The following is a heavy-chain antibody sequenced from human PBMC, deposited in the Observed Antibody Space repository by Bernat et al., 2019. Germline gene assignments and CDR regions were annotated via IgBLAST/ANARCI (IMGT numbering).Heavy chain of an antibody. D-gene: IGHD3-10*01. V-gene: IGHV3-74*01. CDR1: GFTFSSYW. Sequence: EVQLVESGGGLVQPGGSLRLSCAASGFTFSSYWMHWVRQAPGKGLVWVSRINSDGSSTSYADSVKGRFTISRDDSKNTLYLQMNSLKTEDTAVYYCTTNYYGSGSYSGDFDYWGQGTLVTVSS. J-gene: IGHJ4*02. CDR3: TTNYYGSGSYSGDFDY. CDR2: INSDGSST.